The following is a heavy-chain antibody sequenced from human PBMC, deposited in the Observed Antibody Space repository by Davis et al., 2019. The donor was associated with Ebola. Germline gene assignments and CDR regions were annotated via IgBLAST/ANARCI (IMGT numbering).Heavy chain of an antibody. CDR3: AREYSSSSYYYYYGMDV. D-gene: IGHD6-6*01. CDR2: ISHDGSNK. CDR1: GFTFSSYA. Sequence: PGGSLRLSCAASGFTFSSYAMHWVRQAPGKGLEWVAVISHDGSNKYYADSVKGRFTISRDNSKNTLYLQMNSLRAEDTAVYYCAREYSSSSYYYYYGMDVWGQGTTVTVSS. J-gene: IGHJ6*02. V-gene: IGHV3-30-3*01.